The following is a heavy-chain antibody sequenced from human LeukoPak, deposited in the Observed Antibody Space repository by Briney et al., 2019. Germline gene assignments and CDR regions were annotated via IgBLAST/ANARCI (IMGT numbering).Heavy chain of an antibody. V-gene: IGHV4-4*07. CDR3: ARETSITGTTGY. CDR2: IYTSGST. J-gene: IGHJ4*02. Sequence: SETLSLTCTVSGGSISSYYWSWIRQPAGKGLEWIGRIYTSGSTYYNPSLKSRVTISVDRSKNQFSLKLSSVTAADTAVYYCARETSITGTTGYWGQGTLVTVSS. CDR1: GGSISSYY. D-gene: IGHD1-7*01.